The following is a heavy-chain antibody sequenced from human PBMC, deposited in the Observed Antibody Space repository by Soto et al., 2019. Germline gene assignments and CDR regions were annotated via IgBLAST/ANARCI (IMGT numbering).Heavy chain of an antibody. V-gene: IGHV4-39*01. CDR2: IYYSGST. CDR3: ARHTGGTRDILLWFGELSAHAT. D-gene: IGHD3-10*01. Sequence: QLQLQESGPGLVKPSETLSLTSTVSGGSISSSRYYWGWIRQPPGKGLEWIGSIYYSGSTYYNPSLKSRVTISVDTSKNQFYLKLSSVTAADTAVYYCARHTGGTRDILLWFGELSAHATWGQGTLVTVSS. J-gene: IGHJ5*02. CDR1: GGSISSSRYY.